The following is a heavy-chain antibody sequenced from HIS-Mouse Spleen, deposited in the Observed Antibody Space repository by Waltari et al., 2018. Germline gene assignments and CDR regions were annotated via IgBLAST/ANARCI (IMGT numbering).Heavy chain of an antibody. Sequence: QLQLQESGPGLVKPSATLSLTCTVSGGSISRSSSYWGRIRQPPGKGLEWIGSIYYSGSTYYNPSLKSRVTISVDTSKNQFSLKLSSVTAADTAVYYCAREIPYSSSWYDWYFDLWGRGTLVTVSS. J-gene: IGHJ2*01. CDR1: GGSISRSSSY. CDR3: AREIPYSSSWYDWYFDL. V-gene: IGHV4-39*07. D-gene: IGHD6-13*01. CDR2: IYYSGST.